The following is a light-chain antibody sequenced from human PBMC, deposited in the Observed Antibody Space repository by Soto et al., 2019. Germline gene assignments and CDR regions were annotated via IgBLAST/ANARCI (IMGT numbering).Light chain of an antibody. CDR3: QQRSNWRNT. J-gene: IGKJ5*01. CDR1: QSVGSK. V-gene: IGKV3-11*01. CDR2: DAS. Sequence: ETVLTQSPATLSLSPGERATLSCRASQSVGSKLAWYQQRPGQAPRLLIYDASNRATGIPGRFSGSGSGTDFTLTISSLEPEDFAAYYCQQRSNWRNTFGQGTRLDIK.